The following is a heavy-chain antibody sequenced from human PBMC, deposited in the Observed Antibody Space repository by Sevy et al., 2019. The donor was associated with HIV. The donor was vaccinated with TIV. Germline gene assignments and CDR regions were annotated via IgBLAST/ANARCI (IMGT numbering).Heavy chain of an antibody. J-gene: IGHJ4*02. CDR1: GFSFNDAW. D-gene: IGHD1-26*01. V-gene: IGHV3-15*01. CDR3: AIDHPRDGTIVVPFEK. Sequence: GGSLRLSCVASGFSFNDAWMSWVRQAPGKGLEWVARIRSKSGGGTTDLAAFAKGKFTISRDDTKNRLYLQMNSLKTEDTAVYYCAIDHPRDGTIVVPFEKWGQGTLVTVSS. CDR2: IRSKSGGGTT.